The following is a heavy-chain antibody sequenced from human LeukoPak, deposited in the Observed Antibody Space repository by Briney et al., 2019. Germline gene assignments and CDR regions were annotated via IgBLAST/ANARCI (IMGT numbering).Heavy chain of an antibody. D-gene: IGHD2-8*02. CDR2: ISADAVDT. CDR3: AKDVWWSVS. V-gene: IGHV3-23*01. Sequence: GSLRLSCVASGFTFSNHAMTWVRQAPGKGLEWVSAISADAVDTFYAPSVKGRFTISRDNSKNTLYLQINSLRAEDTAMYYCAKDVWWSVSWGQGTLVTVSS. J-gene: IGHJ5*02. CDR1: GFTFSNHA.